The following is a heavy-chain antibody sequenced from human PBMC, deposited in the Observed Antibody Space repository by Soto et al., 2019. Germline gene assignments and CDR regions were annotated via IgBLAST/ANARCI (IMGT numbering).Heavy chain of an antibody. V-gene: IGHV1-18*01. CDR3: ARQFSVYGDYGRYFDF. Sequence: ASVKVSCKASGYTFTSYGISWVRQAPGQGLEWMGWISAYNGNTNYAQKLQGRVTMTTDTSTSTAYMELRSLRSDDTAVYYCARQFSVYGDYGRYFDFWGRGTLVTVSS. CDR2: ISAYNGNT. D-gene: IGHD4-17*01. J-gene: IGHJ4*02. CDR1: GYTFTSYG.